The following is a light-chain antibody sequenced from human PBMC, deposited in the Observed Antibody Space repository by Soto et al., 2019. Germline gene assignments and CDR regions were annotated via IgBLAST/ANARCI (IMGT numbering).Light chain of an antibody. V-gene: IGKV1-33*01. Sequence: DIQMTQFPASLAASVGDRVTITCRASQDIKNHLNWYQQKPGKAPKLLIYDASNLEIGVPSRFSGSGSGTHFIFTISSLQPEDIATYYCQQYDHFLTFGGGTKVEF. CDR1: QDIKNH. CDR3: QQYDHFLT. CDR2: DAS. J-gene: IGKJ4*01.